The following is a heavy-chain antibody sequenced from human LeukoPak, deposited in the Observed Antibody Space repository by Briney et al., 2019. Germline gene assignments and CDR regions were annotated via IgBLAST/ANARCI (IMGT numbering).Heavy chain of an antibody. Sequence: GRSLRLSCAASGFTFDDYAMHWVRHAPGKGLEWVSGISWNSGSIDYEDSVKGRFTISRDNAKNSLYLQMNSLRAEDTALYYCAKDLGYSGSYDAFDIWGQGTMVAVSS. D-gene: IGHD1-26*01. CDR2: ISWNSGSI. CDR3: AKDLGYSGSYDAFDI. CDR1: GFTFDDYA. J-gene: IGHJ3*02. V-gene: IGHV3-9*01.